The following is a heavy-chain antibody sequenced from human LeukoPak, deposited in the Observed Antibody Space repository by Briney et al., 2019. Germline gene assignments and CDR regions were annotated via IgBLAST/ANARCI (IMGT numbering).Heavy chain of an antibody. Sequence: SQTPSLTCTVSGASIRSGDYYWSWIRQPPGKGLEWIGYIYDSGSTYYNPSLKSRITISVDTSENRFSLKLSSVTATDTAVYYCARDCSGGSCYGAFDIWGQGTMVTVSS. CDR1: GASIRSGDYY. V-gene: IGHV4-30-4*01. J-gene: IGHJ3*02. CDR3: ARDCSGGSCYGAFDI. D-gene: IGHD2-15*01. CDR2: IYDSGST.